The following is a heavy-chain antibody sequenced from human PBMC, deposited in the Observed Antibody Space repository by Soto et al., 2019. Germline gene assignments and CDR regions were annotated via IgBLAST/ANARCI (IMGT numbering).Heavy chain of an antibody. Sequence: GASVKVSCKASGGTFSSYAISWVRQAPGQGLEWMGGIIPIFGTANYAQKLQGRVTITTDTSTSTAYMELRSLRSDDTAVYYCARDIPKNMVRGVVTDYWGQGTLVTVSS. J-gene: IGHJ4*02. D-gene: IGHD3-10*01. CDR1: GGTFSSYA. V-gene: IGHV1-69*05. CDR3: ARDIPKNMVRGVVTDY. CDR2: IIPIFGTA.